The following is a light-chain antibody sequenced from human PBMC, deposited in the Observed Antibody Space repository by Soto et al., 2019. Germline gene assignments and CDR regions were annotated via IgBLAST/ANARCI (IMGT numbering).Light chain of an antibody. CDR3: SSYTGSSTLV. J-gene: IGLJ2*01. CDR1: SSDVGGYNY. V-gene: IGLV2-14*01. Sequence: QSVLTQPASVSGSPGQSITISCTGTSSDVGGYNYVSWYQQHPGKAPKLMIYDVSSRPSGVSNRFSASKSGNTASLTISGLQAEDEADYYCSSYTGSSTLVFGGGTKLTVL. CDR2: DVS.